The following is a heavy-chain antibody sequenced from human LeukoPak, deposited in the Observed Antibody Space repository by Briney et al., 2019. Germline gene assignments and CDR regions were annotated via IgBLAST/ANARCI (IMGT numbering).Heavy chain of an antibody. CDR3: AREWGIAAAGNTAFDF. D-gene: IGHD6-13*01. CDR2: IYHSGST. CDR1: GGSISSSNW. V-gene: IGHV4-4*02. J-gene: IGHJ4*02. Sequence: SGTLSLTCAVSGGSISSSNWWSWVRQPPGKGLEWIGEIYHSGSTNYNPSLKSRVTISVDKSKNQFSLKLSSVTAADTAVYYCAREWGIAAAGNTAFDFWGPGIQVTVSS.